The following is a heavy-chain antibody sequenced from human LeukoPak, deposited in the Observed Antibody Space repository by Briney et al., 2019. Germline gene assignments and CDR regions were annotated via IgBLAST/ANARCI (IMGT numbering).Heavy chain of an antibody. CDR1: GYTFTSYG. Sequence: GASVKVSCTAFGYTFTSYGISWVRQAPGQGLEWMGWISTYNGNTNYAQKFQGRVTMTTDTSTSRAYMELRNLRSDDTAVYFCARSTAVAASGIWFDPWGQGTLVTVSS. CDR3: ARSTAVAASGIWFDP. CDR2: ISTYNGNT. J-gene: IGHJ5*02. D-gene: IGHD6-13*01. V-gene: IGHV1-18*01.